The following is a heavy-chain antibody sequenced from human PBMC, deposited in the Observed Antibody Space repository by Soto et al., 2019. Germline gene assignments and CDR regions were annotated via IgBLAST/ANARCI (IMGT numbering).Heavy chain of an antibody. CDR1: GYTFTSYS. V-gene: IGHV1-18*01. CDR3: ARVDYDFWSGYYSHAFDI. D-gene: IGHD3-3*01. CDR2: ISAYNGNT. Sequence: APVKVSCKASGYTFTSYSICWVRQSPGQGLEWMGWISAYNGNTNYAQKLQGRVTMTTDTSTSTAYMELRSLRSDDTAVYYCARVDYDFWSGYYSHAFDIWGQGTMVTVSS. J-gene: IGHJ3*02.